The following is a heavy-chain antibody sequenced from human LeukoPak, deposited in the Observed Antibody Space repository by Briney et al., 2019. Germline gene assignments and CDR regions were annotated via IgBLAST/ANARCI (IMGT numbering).Heavy chain of an antibody. V-gene: IGHV4-39*07. CDR1: GGSISSSSYY. CDR2: IYYSGST. D-gene: IGHD6-6*01. CDR3: ARVGAKYSSSYYFDY. Sequence: SETLSLTCTVSGGSISSSSYYWGWIRQPPGKGLEWIGSIYYSGSTYYNPSLKSRVTISVDTSKNQFSLKLSSVTAADTAVYYCARVGAKYSSSYYFDYWGQGTLVTVSS. J-gene: IGHJ4*02.